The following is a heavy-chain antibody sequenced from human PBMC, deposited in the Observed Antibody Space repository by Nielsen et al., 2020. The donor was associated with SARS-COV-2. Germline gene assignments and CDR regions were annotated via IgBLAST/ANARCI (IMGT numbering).Heavy chain of an antibody. CDR1: GFTFSSYG. V-gene: IGHV3-33*01. CDR3: ARDSSSSWSYYYYYYMDV. J-gene: IGHJ6*03. D-gene: IGHD6-13*01. Sequence: GGSLRLSCAASGFTFSSYGMHWVRQAPGKGLEWVAVIWYDGSNKYYADSVKGRFTISRDNSKNTLYLQMNSLGAEDTAVYYCARDSSSSWSYYYYYYMDVWGKGTTVTVSS. CDR2: IWYDGSNK.